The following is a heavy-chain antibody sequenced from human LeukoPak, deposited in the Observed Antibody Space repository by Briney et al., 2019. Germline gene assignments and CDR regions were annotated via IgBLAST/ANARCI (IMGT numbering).Heavy chain of an antibody. D-gene: IGHD3-3*01. CDR3: ARGRPHDWFLEWSTLDWYFDL. CDR1: GYTLIELS. V-gene: IGHV1-24*01. Sequence: VASVKVSCKVSGYTLIELSMHWVRRAPGKGLEWMGGFDPKAGEKVYAQKFQGRVTMTEDTSTDTAYMELSSLRSGDTAVYYCARGRPHDWFLEWSTLDWYFDLWGRGTLVTVSS. CDR2: FDPKAGEK. J-gene: IGHJ2*01.